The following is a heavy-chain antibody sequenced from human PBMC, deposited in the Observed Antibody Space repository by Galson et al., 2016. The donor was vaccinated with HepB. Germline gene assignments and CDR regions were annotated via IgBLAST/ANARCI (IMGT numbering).Heavy chain of an antibody. D-gene: IGHD6-19*01. CDR2: ISSSAKTI. CDR3: ARGQWGPAALYYFDY. V-gene: IGHV3-11*01. J-gene: IGHJ4*02. CDR1: GFDFSDYY. Sequence: LRLSCAASGFDFSDYYMSWIRKAPGKGLEWVSYISSSAKTILYADSAEGRFTIARDNAKKSVSLQMNSLRVEDTAMYYCARGQWGPAALYYFDYWGKGTLLTVSS.